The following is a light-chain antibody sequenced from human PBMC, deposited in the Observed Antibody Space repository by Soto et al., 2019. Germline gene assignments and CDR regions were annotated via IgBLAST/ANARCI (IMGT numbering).Light chain of an antibody. CDR1: QSVDGY. V-gene: IGKV3-15*01. Sequence: ELGMTHSPGTRSPSVGYSATLSCRPSQSVDGYLAWYQQKPGQAPRLLIYGASTRATGVEARFRGGGSGTEFTLTISSLQSEDSAVYYFQQYHKWNTLTFGQGTRLDIK. J-gene: IGKJ5*01. CDR3: QQYHKWNTLT. CDR2: GAS.